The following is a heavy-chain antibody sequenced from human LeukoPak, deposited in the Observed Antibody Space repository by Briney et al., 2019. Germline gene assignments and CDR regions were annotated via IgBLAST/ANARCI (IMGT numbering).Heavy chain of an antibody. D-gene: IGHD4-17*01. CDR3: AKDPADYGDYGAYYMDV. J-gene: IGHJ6*03. CDR2: IRYDGSHK. Sequence: GGSLRLSCSASGFTFSTYGMHWVRQAPGKGLEWVTFIRYDGSHKNYADSVKGRFTISRDNSNNTVYVQMKSLRAEDTAVYYCAKDPADYGDYGAYYMDVWGKGTTVTVSS. V-gene: IGHV3-30*02. CDR1: GFTFSTYG.